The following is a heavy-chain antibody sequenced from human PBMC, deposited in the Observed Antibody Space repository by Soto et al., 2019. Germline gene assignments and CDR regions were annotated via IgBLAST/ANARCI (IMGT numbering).Heavy chain of an antibody. V-gene: IGHV1-3*01. Sequence: QVQLVQSGAEVKKPGASVKVSCKASGYTFTSYAMHWVRQAPGQRLEWMGWINAGNGNTKYSQKFQGRVTITRDTSASTAYMELSSLRSEDTAVYYCARGPYCGGDCYPSDYWGQGSLVIVSS. CDR2: INAGNGNT. J-gene: IGHJ4*02. D-gene: IGHD2-21*02. CDR1: GYTFTSYA. CDR3: ARGPYCGGDCYPSDY.